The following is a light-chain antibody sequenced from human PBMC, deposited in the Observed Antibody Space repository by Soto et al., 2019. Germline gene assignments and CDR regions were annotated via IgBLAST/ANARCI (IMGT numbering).Light chain of an antibody. Sequence: EIVMAQFPETLAVSVGERATIKCRSSQSLLHSSDNRNYLTWYQQKPGQPPKLLIYWASTRQYGVPDRFSGSGSGTDFTLTINSLQAEDVAVYYCQQYYSTPWTFGQGTKVEIK. CDR2: WAS. V-gene: IGKV4-1*01. CDR1: QSLLHSSDNRNY. CDR3: QQYYSTPWT. J-gene: IGKJ1*01.